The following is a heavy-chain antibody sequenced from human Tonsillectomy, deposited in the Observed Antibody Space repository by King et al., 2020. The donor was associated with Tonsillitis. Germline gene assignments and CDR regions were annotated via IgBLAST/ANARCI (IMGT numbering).Heavy chain of an antibody. D-gene: IGHD1-14*01. J-gene: IGHJ4*02. CDR1: GGSFRSNY. Sequence: QLQESGPGLVKPSETLSLTCTVSGGSFRSNYWTWIRQPPGKGLEWIGYIYYTGSSHYNPSLKSRVTMSVDTSKNQISLKVSSVTAADTAVYYCASGPGITYGRFGDFWGQGALVTVSS. V-gene: IGHV4-59*01. CDR2: IYYTGSS. CDR3: ASGPGITYGRFGDF.